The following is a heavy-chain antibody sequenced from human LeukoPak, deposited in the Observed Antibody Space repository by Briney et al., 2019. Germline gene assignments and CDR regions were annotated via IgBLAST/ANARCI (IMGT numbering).Heavy chain of an antibody. V-gene: IGHV3-7*01. CDR2: INQDGSDK. CDR1: GFTFSSYW. D-gene: IGHD1-26*01. Sequence: PGGSLRLSGAASGFTFSSYWMTWVRQAPGRGLEWVANINQDGSDKYYVDSVKGRFTISRDNGKNSLYLQMNSLRAEDTAVYYCARIGGIVGATDAYDVWGQGTMVTVSS. CDR3: ARIGGIVGATDAYDV. J-gene: IGHJ3*01.